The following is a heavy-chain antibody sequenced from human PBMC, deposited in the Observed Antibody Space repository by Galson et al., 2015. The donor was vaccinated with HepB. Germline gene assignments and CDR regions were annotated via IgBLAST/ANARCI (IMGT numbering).Heavy chain of an antibody. CDR1: GGTFSSYA. CDR2: IIPIFGTA. J-gene: IGHJ3*02. D-gene: IGHD3-22*01. CDR3: ARDSWGPYYYDSSGPEGNAFDI. V-gene: IGHV1-69*13. Sequence: SVKVSCKASGGTFSSYAISWVRQAPGQGLEWMGGIIPIFGTANYAQKFQGRVTITADESTSTAYMELSSLRSEDTAVYYCARDSWGPYYYDSSGPEGNAFDIWGQGTMVTVSS.